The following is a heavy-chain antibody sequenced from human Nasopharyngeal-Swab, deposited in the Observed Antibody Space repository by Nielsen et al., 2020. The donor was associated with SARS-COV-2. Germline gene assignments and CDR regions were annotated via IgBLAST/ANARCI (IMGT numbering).Heavy chain of an antibody. Sequence: ESLKISCTVSGGSISSYYWSWIRQPPGKGLEWIGYINYSGSTNYNPSLKSRVTISVDTSQNQFPLKMSSVTAADTAVFYCASLRGGRVDYWGQGTLVTVSS. J-gene: IGHJ4*02. V-gene: IGHV4-59*01. CDR2: INYSGST. CDR3: ASLRGGRVDY. D-gene: IGHD1-26*01. CDR1: GGSISSYY.